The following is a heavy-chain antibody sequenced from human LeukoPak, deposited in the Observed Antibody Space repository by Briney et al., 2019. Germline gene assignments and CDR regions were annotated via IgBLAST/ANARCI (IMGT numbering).Heavy chain of an antibody. Sequence: GGSLRLSCAASGFTFSSYWMHWVRQTPGKGLVWVSRIDSDGSTTIYADSVKGRFTISRDNAKNTLYPLVNSLRAEDTAVYYCARDGGLATFGGVIVSWGQGTLVTVSS. CDR2: IDSDGSTT. V-gene: IGHV3-74*01. CDR3: ARDGGLATFGGVIVS. D-gene: IGHD3-16*01. J-gene: IGHJ5*01. CDR1: GFTFSSYW.